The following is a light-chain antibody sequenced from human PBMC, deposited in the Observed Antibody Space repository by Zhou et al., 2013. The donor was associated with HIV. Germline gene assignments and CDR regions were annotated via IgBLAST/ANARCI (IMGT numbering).Light chain of an antibody. V-gene: IGKV1-12*01. J-gene: IGKJ2*01. CDR2: AAS. CDR1: QSVGRW. CDR3: QQTYKSPQT. Sequence: DVQMTQSPSSVSASIGATVTITCRASQSVGRWLAWYQHRPGQAPRVLIYAASSLKSGVPSRFRGGGSGTDFSLTIRSLQPEDSGIYYCQQTYKSPQTFGQGTKLEIK.